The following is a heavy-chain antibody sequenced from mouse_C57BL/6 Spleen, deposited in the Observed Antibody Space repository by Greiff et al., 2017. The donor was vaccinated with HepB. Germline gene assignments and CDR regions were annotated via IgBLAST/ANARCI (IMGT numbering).Heavy chain of an antibody. CDR2: IDPADSYT. V-gene: IGHV1-69*01. CDR3: ARKRGDEYDVYAMDY. CDR1: GYTFTSYC. J-gene: IGHJ4*01. D-gene: IGHD2-4*01. Sequence: VQLQQPGAELVMPGASVKLSCKASGYTFTSYCMHWVQQRPGQGLGWSGEIDPADSYTNYNQKFKGKSTLTVDKSSSTAYMQLSSLTSEDSAVYYCARKRGDEYDVYAMDYWGQGTSVTVSS.